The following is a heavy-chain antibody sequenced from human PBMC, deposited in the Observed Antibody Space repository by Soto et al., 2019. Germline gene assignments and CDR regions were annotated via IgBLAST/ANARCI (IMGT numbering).Heavy chain of an antibody. Sequence: SETLSLTCAVSVGSISSSNWWTWVRQPPGKGLEWIGEIYHTGSTNYNPSLKSRVTISVDKSKNQFSLKLSSVTAADTAVYYCARTYYYDSSGYLYYFDYWGQGTLVTVSS. V-gene: IGHV4-4*02. CDR1: VGSISSSNW. CDR3: ARTYYYDSSGYLYYFDY. CDR2: IYHTGST. D-gene: IGHD3-22*01. J-gene: IGHJ4*02.